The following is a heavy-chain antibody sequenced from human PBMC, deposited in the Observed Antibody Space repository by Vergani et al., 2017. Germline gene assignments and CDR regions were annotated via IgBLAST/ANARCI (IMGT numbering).Heavy chain of an antibody. D-gene: IGHD4/OR15-4a*01. CDR1: GFALNRHA. Sequence: QVQLVESGGGVVQPGTSLRLSCVVSGFALNRHAMYWVRQAPGKGLEWVVGISFDGTNEYYPDLVKGRFTISRDIAKNTLYLQVRSLRLEDTGVYHCVIDCGLCAGGRCCTEAWDYWGQGTLVTVSS. CDR2: ISFDGTNE. CDR3: VIDCGLCAGGRCCTEAWDY. J-gene: IGHJ4*02. V-gene: IGHV3-30-3*01.